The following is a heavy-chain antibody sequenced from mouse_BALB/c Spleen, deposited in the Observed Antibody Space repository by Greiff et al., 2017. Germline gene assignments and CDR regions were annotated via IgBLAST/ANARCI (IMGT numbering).Heavy chain of an antibody. D-gene: IGHD2-4*01. CDR1: GFTFSSYA. CDR2: ISSGGST. Sequence: DVQLVESGGGLVKPGGSLKLSCAASGFTFSSYAMSWVRQTPEKRLEWVASISSGGSTYYPDSVKGRFTISRDNARNILYLQMSSLRSEDTAMYYCARVYYDYFYYAMDYWGQGTSVTVSS. CDR3: ARVYYDYFYYAMDY. J-gene: IGHJ4*01. V-gene: IGHV5-6-5*01.